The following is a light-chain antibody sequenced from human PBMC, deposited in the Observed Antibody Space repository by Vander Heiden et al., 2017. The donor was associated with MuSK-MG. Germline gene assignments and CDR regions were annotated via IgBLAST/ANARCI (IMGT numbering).Light chain of an antibody. V-gene: IGKV3-20*01. Sequence: EIVLTQSPGTLSLSPGERATLSCRASQTVSTMYLAWYQLKPGQAPRLLIQGASSRATGIPDRFSGRGSGTDFTLTISRLEPEDFAVYYCQQYGSPPYTFGQGTKLEIK. J-gene: IGKJ2*01. CDR3: QQYGSPPYT. CDR2: GAS. CDR1: QTVSTMY.